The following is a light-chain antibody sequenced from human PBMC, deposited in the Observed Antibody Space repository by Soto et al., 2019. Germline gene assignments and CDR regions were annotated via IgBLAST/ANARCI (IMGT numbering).Light chain of an antibody. V-gene: IGKV3-15*01. CDR1: ESVGNN. J-gene: IGKJ2*03. CDR2: GVF. CDR3: VQYNNWYS. Sequence: EILMTQSPVTLSVSPGERATLSCRASESVGNNLAWFQQKPGQAPRVLIYGVFNTATGIPPRFSGSGSGTEFTLTICSLQSEDLAVYYCVQYNNWYSFGQGTKLEIK.